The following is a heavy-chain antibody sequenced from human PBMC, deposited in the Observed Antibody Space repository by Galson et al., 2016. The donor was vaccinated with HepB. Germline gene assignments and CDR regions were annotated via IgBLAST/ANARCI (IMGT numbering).Heavy chain of an antibody. J-gene: IGHJ4*02. V-gene: IGHV3-23*01. CDR2: ITGSGNT. Sequence: SGFTFSITAMSWVRQAPGKGLEWVSVITGSGNTYYAGSVRGRFSTSRDNSKNTVDLQMNSLKAEDTAVNYCVRDVSRPKTYYRLDYWGQGTLVTVSS. CDR1: GFTFSITA. CDR3: VRDVSRPKTYYRLDY. D-gene: IGHD3-10*01.